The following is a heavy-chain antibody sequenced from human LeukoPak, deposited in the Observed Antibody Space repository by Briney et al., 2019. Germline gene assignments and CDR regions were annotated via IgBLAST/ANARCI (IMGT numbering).Heavy chain of an antibody. J-gene: IGHJ5*02. D-gene: IGHD4-17*01. Sequence: TSVKVSCKASGFTFTSSAMQWVRRARGQRREWIGWIVVGSGNTNYAQKLQGRVTMTTDTSTSTAYMELRSLRSDDTAVYYCAIDYGDYGGYNWFDPWGQGTLVTVSS. CDR1: GFTFTSSA. CDR2: IVVGSGNT. V-gene: IGHV1-58*02. CDR3: AIDYGDYGGYNWFDP.